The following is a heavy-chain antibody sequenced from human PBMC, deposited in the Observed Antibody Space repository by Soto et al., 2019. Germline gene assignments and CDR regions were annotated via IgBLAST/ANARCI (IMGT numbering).Heavy chain of an antibody. Sequence: LRLSCAASGFTFSNYGMHWVRQAPGKGLEWVAAIWYDGSNKYYADSVKGRFTISRDNSKNTLYLQMNSLRAEDTAVYYCAREESGTYSNHYWGQGTLVTVSS. J-gene: IGHJ4*02. CDR3: AREESGTYSNHY. D-gene: IGHD1-26*01. V-gene: IGHV3-33*01. CDR2: IWYDGSNK. CDR1: GFTFSNYG.